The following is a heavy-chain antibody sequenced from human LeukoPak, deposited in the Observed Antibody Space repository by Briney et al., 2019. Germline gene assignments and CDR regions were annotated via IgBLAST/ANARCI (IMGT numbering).Heavy chain of an antibody. J-gene: IGHJ4*02. V-gene: IGHV3-15*07. CDR3: RYFDWLLPEDY. CDR2: IKSKTDGGTT. CDR1: SFTFSNAW. D-gene: IGHD3-9*01. Sequence: PGGSLRLSCAATSFTFSNAWMNWVRQAPGKGLEWVGRIKSKTDGGTTDYAAPVKGRFTISRDDSKNTLYLQMNSLKTEDTAVYYCRYFDWLLPEDYWGQGTLVTVSS.